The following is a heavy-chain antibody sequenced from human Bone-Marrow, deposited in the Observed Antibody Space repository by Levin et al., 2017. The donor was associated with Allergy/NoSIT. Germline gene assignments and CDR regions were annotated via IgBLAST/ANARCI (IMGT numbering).Heavy chain of an antibody. CDR3: ARVSTLGAARERKLDY. CDR2: ISSSSSYI. Sequence: PGGSLRLSCAASGFTFSSYSMNWVRQAPGKGLEWVSSISSSSSYIYYADSVKGRFTISRDNAKNSLYLQMNSLRAEDTAVYYCARVSTLGAARERKLDYWGQGTLVTVSS. V-gene: IGHV3-21*01. CDR1: GFTFSSYS. J-gene: IGHJ4*02. D-gene: IGHD6-6*01.